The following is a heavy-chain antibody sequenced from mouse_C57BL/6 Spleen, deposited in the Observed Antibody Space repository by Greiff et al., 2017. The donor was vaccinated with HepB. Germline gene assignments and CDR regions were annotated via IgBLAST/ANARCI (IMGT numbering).Heavy chain of an antibody. CDR3: ASVGMAAGFAY. CDR1: GYTFTSYW. D-gene: IGHD2-10*02. Sequence: QLPGAELVMPGASVKLSCKASGYTFTSYWMHWVKQRPGQGLEWIGEIDPSDSYTNYNQKFKGKSTLTVDKSSSTAYMQLSSLTSEDSAVYYCASVGMAAGFAYWGQGTLVTVSA. J-gene: IGHJ3*01. V-gene: IGHV1-69*01. CDR2: IDPSDSYT.